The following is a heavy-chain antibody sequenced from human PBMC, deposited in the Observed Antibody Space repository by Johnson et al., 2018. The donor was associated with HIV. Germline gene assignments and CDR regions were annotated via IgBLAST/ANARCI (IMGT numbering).Heavy chain of an antibody. J-gene: IGHJ3*02. V-gene: IGHV3-30*14. CDR1: GFTFSSYA. D-gene: IGHD4-17*01. CDR3: VRSPETGDRLWRAFDI. CDR2: ISHDGRNQ. Sequence: QVQLVESGGGVVQPGRSLRLSCAASGFTFSSYAMHWVRQAPGKGLEWVAVISHDGRNQKYADSVKGRFTISRDNSKKTLFLQMKSLRVEDTAVYYCVRSPETGDRLWRAFDIWGHGTMVTVSS.